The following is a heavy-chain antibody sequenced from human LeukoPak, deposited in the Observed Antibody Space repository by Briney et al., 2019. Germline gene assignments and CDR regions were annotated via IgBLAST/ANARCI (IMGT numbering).Heavy chain of an antibody. V-gene: IGHV3-48*03. CDR3: AKDLLWFGEFSWLDY. CDR2: ISSSGDTI. Sequence: GGSLRLSCAASGFTFSSYEMNWVRQAPRKGLEWISYISSSGDTIFYADSVKGRFTISRDNSKNTLYLQMDSLRAEDTAVYYCAKDLLWFGEFSWLDYWGQGTLVTVSS. J-gene: IGHJ4*02. D-gene: IGHD3-10*01. CDR1: GFTFSSYE.